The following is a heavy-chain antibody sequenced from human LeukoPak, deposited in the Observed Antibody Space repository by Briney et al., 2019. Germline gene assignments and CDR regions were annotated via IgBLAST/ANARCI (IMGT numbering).Heavy chain of an antibody. Sequence: GGSLRLSCAASGFTFSSYGMHWVRQAPGKGLEWVAFIRYDGSSKYYADSVKGRFTISRDNSKNTLYLQMNSLRAEDTAVYYCAKDYQQLVQDAFDIWGQGTMVTVSS. J-gene: IGHJ3*02. D-gene: IGHD6-13*01. CDR1: GFTFSSYG. CDR3: AKDYQQLVQDAFDI. CDR2: IRYDGSSK. V-gene: IGHV3-30*02.